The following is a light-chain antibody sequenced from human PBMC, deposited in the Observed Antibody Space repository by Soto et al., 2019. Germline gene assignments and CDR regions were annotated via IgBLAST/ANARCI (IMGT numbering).Light chain of an antibody. J-gene: IGKJ4*01. Sequence: DIQMTQSPSTLSASVGDRVSISCRASQSIIKWLAWYQQKPGKAPKLLIYDASRLESGVPSRFSGSGSGTEFTLTISSLQPDDFATYYCQQYNTYSPLTFGGGTKVDIK. CDR1: QSIIKW. V-gene: IGKV1-5*01. CDR2: DAS. CDR3: QQYNTYSPLT.